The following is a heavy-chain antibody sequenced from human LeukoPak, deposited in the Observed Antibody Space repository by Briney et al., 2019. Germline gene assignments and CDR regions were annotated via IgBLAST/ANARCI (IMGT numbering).Heavy chain of an antibody. CDR1: GYTFTSYG. J-gene: IGHJ4*02. CDR2: ISAHNGDT. D-gene: IGHD2-2*01. Sequence: GASVKVSCKASGYTFTSYGISWVRQAPGQGLEWMGWISAHNGDTNYAQKFQGRVTMTTDTSTGTAYMELRSLRTDDTAVYYCARDRTFVVVPAASFDYWGQGTLVTVSS. V-gene: IGHV1-18*01. CDR3: ARDRTFVVVPAASFDY.